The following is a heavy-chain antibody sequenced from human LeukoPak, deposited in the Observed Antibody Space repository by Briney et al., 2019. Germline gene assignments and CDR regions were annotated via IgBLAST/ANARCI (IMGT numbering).Heavy chain of an antibody. CDR1: GFTFSRHS. V-gene: IGHV3-48*01. CDR3: AREGAGSYSGVDY. D-gene: IGHD1-26*01. CDR2: INGGGSPI. Sequence: GGSLRLSCVDSGFTFSRHSMNWVRQAPGKGLEWVSYINGGGSPIYYADSVRGRFTISRGNSKNTLYLQMNSLRAEDTAVYYCAREGAGSYSGVDYWGQGTLVTVSS. J-gene: IGHJ4*02.